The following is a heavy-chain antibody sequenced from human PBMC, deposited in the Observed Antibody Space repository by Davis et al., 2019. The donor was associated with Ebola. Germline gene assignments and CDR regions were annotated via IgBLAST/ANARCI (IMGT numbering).Heavy chain of an antibody. V-gene: IGHV3-7*03. CDR2: IKQDGSEK. Sequence: GESLKISCAASGFTFSSYWMSWVRQAPGKVLEWVANIKQDGSEKYYVDSVKGRCTISRDNPKKSLYLQMNRLTAEDTAVYYCARDCSGGSRGGLCYYYGMDVWGQGTTVTVSS. CDR3: ARDCSGGSRGGLCYYYGMDV. J-gene: IGHJ6*02. CDR1: GFTFSSYW. D-gene: IGHD2-15*01.